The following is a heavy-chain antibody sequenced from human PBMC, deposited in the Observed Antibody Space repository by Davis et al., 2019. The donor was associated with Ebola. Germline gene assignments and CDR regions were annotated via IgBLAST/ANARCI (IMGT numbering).Heavy chain of an antibody. V-gene: IGHV3-53*01. J-gene: IGHJ6*02. CDR2: IYSGGST. CDR3: ARDQVFRYCSGGSCWYYYYGMDV. CDR1: GFTVSSNY. D-gene: IGHD2-15*01. Sequence: GESLKISCAASGFTVSSNYMSWVRQAPGKGLEWVSVIYSGGSTYYADSVKGRFTISRDNSKNTLYLQMNSLRAEDTAVYYCARDQVFRYCSGGSCWYYYYGMDVWGQGTTVTVSS.